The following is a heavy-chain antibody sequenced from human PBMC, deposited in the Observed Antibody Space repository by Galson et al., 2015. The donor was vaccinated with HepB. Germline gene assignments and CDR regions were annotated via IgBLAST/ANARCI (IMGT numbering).Heavy chain of an antibody. Sequence: SLRLSCAVSGFTFHKYYMHWIRQAPGKGLEWISYIDSSGTTIYYADSVKGRFTISRDNAKNTLYLQMNSLRAEDTAAYYCVKWARPGYGYFSEGFDVWGQGTMVTVSS. J-gene: IGHJ3*01. CDR2: IDSSGTTI. D-gene: IGHD2-2*03. V-gene: IGHV3-11*01. CDR3: VKWARPGYGYFSEGFDV. CDR1: GFTFHKYY.